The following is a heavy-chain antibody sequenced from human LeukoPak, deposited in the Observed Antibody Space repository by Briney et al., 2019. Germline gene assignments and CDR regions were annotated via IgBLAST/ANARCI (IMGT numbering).Heavy chain of an antibody. V-gene: IGHV3-7*03. CDR3: AKVDYDYVWGSYRFSFDY. D-gene: IGHD3-16*02. CDR1: GFTFSRYW. J-gene: IGHJ4*02. CDR2: IKQDGSEK. Sequence: PGGSLRLSCAASGFTFSRYWMSWVRQAPGKGLEWLANIKQDGSEKFYVDSVKGRFTISRDNSKNTLYLQMNSLRAEDTAVYYCAKVDYDYVWGSYRFSFDYWGQGTLVTVSS.